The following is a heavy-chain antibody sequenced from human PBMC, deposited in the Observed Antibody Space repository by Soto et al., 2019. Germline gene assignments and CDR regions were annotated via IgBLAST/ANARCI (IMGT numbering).Heavy chain of an antibody. D-gene: IGHD6-19*01. Sequence: PGGSLRLSCAASGFTFSTYAMHWVRQAPGKGLEWVAVISYDGNNKYYADSVQGRFTISRDNSKNTLYLQMNSLRAEDTAVYYCAAVAGTQAGYFXYWSQGNLVTVSS. J-gene: IGHJ4*02. CDR2: ISYDGNNK. V-gene: IGHV3-30-3*01. CDR3: AAVAGTQAGYFXY. CDR1: GFTFSTYA.